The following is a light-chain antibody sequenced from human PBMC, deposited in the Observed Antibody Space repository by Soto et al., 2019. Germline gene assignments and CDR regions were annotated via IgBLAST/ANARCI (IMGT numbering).Light chain of an antibody. CDR3: QQYNSYST. J-gene: IGKJ2*01. CDR1: QSSSGW. Sequence: DIQMTQSPSTLSSSVGDRVTITGRASQSSSGWLAWYQQKPGKAPKLLISDASSLASGVPSRFSGSGSGTEFTLTVSSLQPDDFATYFCQQYNSYSTFGQGTKLEIK. CDR2: DAS. V-gene: IGKV1-5*01.